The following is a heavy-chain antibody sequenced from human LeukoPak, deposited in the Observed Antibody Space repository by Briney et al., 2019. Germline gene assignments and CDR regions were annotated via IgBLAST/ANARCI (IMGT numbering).Heavy chain of an antibody. V-gene: IGHV1-2*02. CDR2: INPNSGGT. D-gene: IGHD3-10*01. CDR3: ARPAFGSGSYYLNWFDP. Sequence: SVKVSCKASGYTFTSYGISWVRQAPGQGLEWMGWINPNSGGTNYAQKFQGRVTMTRDTSISTAYMELSRLRSDDTAVYYCARPAFGSGSYYLNWFDPWGQGTLVTVSS. CDR1: GYTFTSYG. J-gene: IGHJ5*02.